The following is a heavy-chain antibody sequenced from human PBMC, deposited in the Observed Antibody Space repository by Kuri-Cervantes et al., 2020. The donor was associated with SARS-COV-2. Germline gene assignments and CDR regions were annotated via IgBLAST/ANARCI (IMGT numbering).Heavy chain of an antibody. CDR2: IKQDGSEK. J-gene: IGHJ6*02. D-gene: IGHD3-22*01. CDR3: AGDSAGYYYDSSGYYSLYYYGMDV. Sequence: GESLKISCAASGFTFSSYWMSWVRQAPGKGLEWVANIKQDGSEKYYVDSVKGRFTISRDNAKNSLYLQMNSLRAEDTAVYYCAGDSAGYYYDSSGYYSLYYYGMDVWGQGTTVTVSS. CDR1: GFTFSSYW. V-gene: IGHV3-7*05.